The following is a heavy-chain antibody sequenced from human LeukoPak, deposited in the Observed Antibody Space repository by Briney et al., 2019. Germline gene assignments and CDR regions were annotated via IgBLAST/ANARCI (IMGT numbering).Heavy chain of an antibody. CDR1: GGSISSSSYY. CDR2: IYYSGST. Sequence: PSETLSLTCTVSGGSISSSSYYWGWIRQPPGKGLEWIGYIYYSGSTNYNPSLKSRVTISVDTSKNQFSLKLGSVTVADTAMYYCARVHADYYYHMDVWGKGTTVTVSS. V-gene: IGHV4-61*05. CDR3: ARVHADYYYHMDV. D-gene: IGHD3-10*01. J-gene: IGHJ6*03.